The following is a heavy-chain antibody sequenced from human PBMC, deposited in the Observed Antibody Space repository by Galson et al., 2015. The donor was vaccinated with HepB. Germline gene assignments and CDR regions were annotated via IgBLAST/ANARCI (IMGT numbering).Heavy chain of an antibody. CDR2: ISPSADSP. CDR1: GYTFSSHY. V-gene: IGHV1-46*01. Sequence: SVKVSCKASGYTFSSHYMHWVRQAPGQGLEWMGIISPSADSPRYAQKFQGRVTMTRDTSTSTVYMELSSLRSEDTAVYYCARAQDTGQAFDIWGQGTMVTVSS. D-gene: IGHD2-15*01. CDR3: ARAQDTGQAFDI. J-gene: IGHJ3*02.